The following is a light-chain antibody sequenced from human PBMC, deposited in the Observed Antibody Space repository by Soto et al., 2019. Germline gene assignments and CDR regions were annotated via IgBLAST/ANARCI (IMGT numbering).Light chain of an antibody. V-gene: IGKV1-27*01. CDR3: QKCDSAPPFT. CDR1: QGISNH. J-gene: IGKJ3*01. Sequence: DIQMTQSPSSLSAAVGDRVTITCRASQGISNHLAWYQHKPGRVPKLLIYAASTLQSGVPSRFSGSGSGTDFPLTISSLQPDDVATYYCQKCDSAPPFTFGPGTKV. CDR2: AAS.